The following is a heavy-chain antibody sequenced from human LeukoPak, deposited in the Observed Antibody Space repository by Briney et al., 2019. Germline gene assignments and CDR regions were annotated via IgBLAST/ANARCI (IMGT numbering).Heavy chain of an antibody. CDR3: ARAHLYCTNGVCYTYYFDY. V-gene: IGHV3-21*01. Sequence: GGSLRLSCAASGFTFSSYSMNWVRQAPGKGLEWVSSISSSSSYIYYAGSVKGRFTISRDNAKNSLYLQMNSLRAEDTAVYYCARAHLYCTNGVCYTYYFDYWGQGTLVTVSS. CDR1: GFTFSSYS. J-gene: IGHJ4*02. D-gene: IGHD2-8*01. CDR2: ISSSSSYI.